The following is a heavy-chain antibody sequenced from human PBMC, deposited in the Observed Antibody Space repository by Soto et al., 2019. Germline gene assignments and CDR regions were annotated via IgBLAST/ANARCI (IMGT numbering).Heavy chain of an antibody. D-gene: IGHD3-10*01. CDR2: ISNDGDR. CDR1: GFTFSSYA. Sequence: VQLLESGGALVQPGGSLRLSCAASGFTFSSYAIYWVRQAPRKGLEWVSTISNDGDRYYADSVEGRFTISRDNSKDTLYLQMNSLRAEDTAVYYCAKPKYRGVVLNVWGQGTTVTVSS. J-gene: IGHJ6*02. CDR3: AKPKYRGVVLNV. V-gene: IGHV3-23*01.